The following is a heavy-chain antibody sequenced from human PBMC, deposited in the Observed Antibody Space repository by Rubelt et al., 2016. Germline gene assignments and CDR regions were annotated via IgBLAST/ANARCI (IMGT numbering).Heavy chain of an antibody. D-gene: IGHD3-3*01. CDR3: ARVEWYGKYFQH. CDR1: GGSISSYY. J-gene: IGHJ1*01. Sequence: QVQLQESGPGLVKPSETLSLTCTVSGGSISSYYWSWIRQPPGKGLEWIGYIYYSGSTNYNPSLKSRFTISVDTAKNQFSLKLSSVTAADTAVYYCARVEWYGKYFQHWGQGTLVTVSS. V-gene: IGHV4-59*12. CDR2: IYYSGST.